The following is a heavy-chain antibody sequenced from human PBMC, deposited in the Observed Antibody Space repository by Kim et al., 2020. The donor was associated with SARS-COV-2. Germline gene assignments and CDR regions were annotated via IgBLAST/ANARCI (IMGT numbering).Heavy chain of an antibody. CDR1: GFTFSSYS. Sequence: GGSLRLSCAASGFTFSSYSMNWVRQAPGKGLEWVSYISSSSSTIYYADSVKGRFTISRDNAKNSLYLQMNSLRAEDTAVYYCARVGTCSGGSCYSGGYYYYGMDVRGQGTPVTVSS. D-gene: IGHD2-15*01. CDR3: ARVGTCSGGSCYSGGYYYYGMDV. V-gene: IGHV3-48*01. CDR2: ISSSSSTI. J-gene: IGHJ6*02.